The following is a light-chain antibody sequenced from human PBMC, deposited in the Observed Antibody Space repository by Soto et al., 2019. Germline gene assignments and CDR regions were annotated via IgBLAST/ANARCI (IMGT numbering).Light chain of an antibody. J-gene: IGLJ1*01. CDR1: SSDVGGYNY. Sequence: ALAQPASVSGSPGQSITVSCTGTSSDVGGYNYVSWYQQHPGKAPKLMIYDVSNRPSGISNRFSGSKSGNTASLTISELQAEDEADYYCTSYASSSTYVFGTGTKITVL. CDR3: TSYASSSTYV. CDR2: DVS. V-gene: IGLV2-14*01.